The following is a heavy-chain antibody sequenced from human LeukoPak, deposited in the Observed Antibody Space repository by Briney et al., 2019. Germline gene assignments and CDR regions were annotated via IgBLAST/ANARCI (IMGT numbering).Heavy chain of an antibody. D-gene: IGHD2-21*02. CDR1: GFTFSSYA. Sequence: PGGSLRLSCAASGFTFSSYAMSWVRQAPGQGLEWVSAISGSGGSTFYADSVKGRFTISRDNSKNTLYLQMNSLRADDTAVYYCAKGPNIVVVTALDYWGQGTLVTVSS. J-gene: IGHJ4*02. V-gene: IGHV3-23*01. CDR3: AKGPNIVVVTALDY. CDR2: ISGSGGST.